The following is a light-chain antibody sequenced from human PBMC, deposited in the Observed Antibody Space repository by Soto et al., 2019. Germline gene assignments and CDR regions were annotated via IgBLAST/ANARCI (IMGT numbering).Light chain of an antibody. CDR3: SSYGGRNNLL. J-gene: IGLJ2*01. CDR2: EVS. Sequence: QSALTQPPSASGSPGQSVTISCTGTSSDVGGYNYVSWYQQHPGKAPKVMIYEVSKRPSGVPDRFSGSKSGNTASLTVSGLQAEDEADYYGSSYGGRNNLLFGGGTKLTVL. V-gene: IGLV2-8*01. CDR1: SSDVGGYNY.